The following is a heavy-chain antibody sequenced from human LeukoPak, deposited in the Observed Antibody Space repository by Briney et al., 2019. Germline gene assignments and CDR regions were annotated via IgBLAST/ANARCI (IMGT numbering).Heavy chain of an antibody. CDR2: IWYGGSNK. CDR3: AKEVDYYYYMDV. J-gene: IGHJ6*03. V-gene: IGHV3-33*06. Sequence: GRSLRLSCAASGFTFSSYGMHWVRQAPGKGLEWVAVIWYGGSNKYYADSVKGRFTISRDNSKNTLYPQMNSLRAEDTAVYYCAKEVDYYYYMDVWGKGTTVTVSS. CDR1: GFTFSSYG.